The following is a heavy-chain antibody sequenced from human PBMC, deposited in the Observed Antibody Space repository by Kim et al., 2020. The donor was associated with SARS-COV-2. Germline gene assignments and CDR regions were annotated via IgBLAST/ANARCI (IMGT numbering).Heavy chain of an antibody. J-gene: IGHJ4*02. Sequence: NPALESRVTISVDTSKNQFSLRLSSGTAADTAVYYCARSVTIYPRPFDYWGQGTLVTVSS. D-gene: IGHD3-9*01. CDR3: ARSVTIYPRPFDY. V-gene: IGHV4-34*01.